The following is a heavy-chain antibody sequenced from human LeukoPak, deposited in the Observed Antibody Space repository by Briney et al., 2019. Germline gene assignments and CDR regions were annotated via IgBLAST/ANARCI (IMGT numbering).Heavy chain of an antibody. J-gene: IGHJ6*03. CDR2: IYYSGST. CDR3: ARHYYDFWSGYPMPSHYYYYYMDV. CDR1: GGSISSYY. Sequence: SETLSLTCTVSGGSISSYYWSWIRQPPGKGLEWIGYIYYSGSTNYNPSLKSRVTISVDTSKNQFSLKLSSVTAADTAVYYCARHYYDFWSGYPMPSHYYYYYMDVWGKGTTVTVSS. V-gene: IGHV4-59*08. D-gene: IGHD3-3*01.